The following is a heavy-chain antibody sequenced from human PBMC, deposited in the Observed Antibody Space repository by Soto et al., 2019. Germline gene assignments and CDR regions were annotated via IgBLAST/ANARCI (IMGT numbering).Heavy chain of an antibody. CDR3: ARDGDPQSAFWSGPLGGGRFDP. J-gene: IGHJ5*02. CDR2: IVPMFGTA. D-gene: IGHD3-3*01. CDR1: GGTFGNSA. Sequence: QVQLVQSGAEVKKPGSSVNVSCKTSGGTFGNSAVTWVRQARGQGLEWLGGIVPMFGTANYAQKFQGRVTITADESSITAYMELNSLKTDDTAVYYCARDGDPQSAFWSGPLGGGRFDPWGQGTLVTVSS. V-gene: IGHV1-69*12.